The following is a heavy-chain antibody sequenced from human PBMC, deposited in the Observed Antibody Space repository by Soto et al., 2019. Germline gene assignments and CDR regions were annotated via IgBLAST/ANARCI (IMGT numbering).Heavy chain of an antibody. Sequence: QVQLVQSGAEVKKPGASVKVSCKASGYTFTTYAISWVRQAPGQGLEWMGRISTYNGNTKYAQKLQGRVTMTTDTSTSTDYMELRSLRSDDTAVYYCARDPQYSTSSQVFDSWGQGTLVTVSS. CDR1: GYTFTTYA. CDR3: ARDPQYSTSSQVFDS. D-gene: IGHD6-6*01. V-gene: IGHV1-18*01. CDR2: ISTYNGNT. J-gene: IGHJ4*02.